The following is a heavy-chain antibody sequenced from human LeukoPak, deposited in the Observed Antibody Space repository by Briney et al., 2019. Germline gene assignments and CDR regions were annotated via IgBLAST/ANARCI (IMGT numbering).Heavy chain of an antibody. D-gene: IGHD3-9*01. J-gene: IGHJ4*02. CDR2: INHSGST. CDR1: GGSFSGYY. V-gene: IGHV4-34*01. CDR3: ARAGSNDDMILDY. Sequence: TSETLSLTCAVYGGSFSGYYWSWIRQPPGKGLEWIGEINHSGSTNYNPSLKSRVTISVDTSKNQFSLKLSSVTAADTAVYYCARAGSNDDMILDYWGQGTLVTVSS.